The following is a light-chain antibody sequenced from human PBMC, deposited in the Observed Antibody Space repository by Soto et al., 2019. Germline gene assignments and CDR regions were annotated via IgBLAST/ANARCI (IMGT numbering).Light chain of an antibody. Sequence: DIQMTQSPSSLSASLGDRVTITCRASQDIRSDLGWYQQRPGRAPKRLIYATFTLQSGVPSRFSGSRSGTEFTLTISSLQPDDFATYYCQKYNSAPQTFGQGTKVDIK. CDR1: QDIRSD. CDR3: QKYNSAPQT. CDR2: ATF. V-gene: IGKV1-17*01. J-gene: IGKJ1*01.